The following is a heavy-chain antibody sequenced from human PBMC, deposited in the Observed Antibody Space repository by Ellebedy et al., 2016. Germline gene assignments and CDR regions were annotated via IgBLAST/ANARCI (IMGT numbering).Heavy chain of an antibody. CDR1: GLTFSRST. J-gene: IGHJ3*01. CDR2: ISSRTTTT. D-gene: IGHD2-21*02. CDR3: ARYCTGGDCYDAFDL. Sequence: GGSLRLXXAASGLTFSRSTMTWVRQIPGKGLEWVSYISSRTTTTYYADSVKGRFTISRDNAKNSLYLQMNSLRAEDTGIYYCARYCTGGDCYDAFDLWGQGTMVTVSS. V-gene: IGHV3-48*04.